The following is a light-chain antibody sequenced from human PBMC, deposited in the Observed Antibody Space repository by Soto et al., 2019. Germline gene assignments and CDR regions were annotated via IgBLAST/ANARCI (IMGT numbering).Light chain of an antibody. CDR3: QQCFTTPYT. J-gene: IGKJ2*01. CDR1: QTINKN. V-gene: IGKV1-39*01. CDR2: STS. Sequence: DIQMTQSPSSLSASVGDRVTITCRASQTINKNLNWYQQNPGQAPRLLIYSTSDFQSGVPSRFSGSGSGTDFTLTISALQPEDFASYYCQQCFTTPYTFGQGTELEI.